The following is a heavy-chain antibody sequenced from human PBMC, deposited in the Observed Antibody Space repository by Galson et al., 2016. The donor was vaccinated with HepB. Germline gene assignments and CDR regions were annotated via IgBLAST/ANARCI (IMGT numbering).Heavy chain of an antibody. CDR1: GYTFNIYA. CDR3: ARDRGGDNYYYNYGMDV. Sequence: SVKVSCKASGYTFNIYAMHWVRQAPGQRLEWMGWINAGNGNTKYSQKFQGRVTITRDTSANITYMELRSLRSEDTAVYYCARDRGGDNYYYNYGMDVWGQGTTVSVSS. V-gene: IGHV1-3*01. D-gene: IGHD1-1*01. CDR2: INAGNGNT. J-gene: IGHJ6*02.